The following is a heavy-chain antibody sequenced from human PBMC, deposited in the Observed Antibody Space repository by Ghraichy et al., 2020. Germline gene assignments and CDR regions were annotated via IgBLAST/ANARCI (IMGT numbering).Heavy chain of an antibody. CDR2: ISSSSSYI. CDR3: ATSTYSSSWEAHDY. Sequence: GGSLRLSCAASGFTFSSYSMNWVRQAPGKGLEWVSSISSSSSYIYYADSVKGRFTISRDNAKNSLYLQMNSLRAEDTAVYYCATSTYSSSWEAHDYWGQGTLVTVSS. V-gene: IGHV3-21*01. J-gene: IGHJ4*02. D-gene: IGHD6-13*01. CDR1: GFTFSSYS.